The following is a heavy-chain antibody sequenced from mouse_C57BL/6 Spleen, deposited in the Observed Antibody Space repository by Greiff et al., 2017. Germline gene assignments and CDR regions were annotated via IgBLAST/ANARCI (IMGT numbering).Heavy chain of an antibody. Sequence: EVQLQQSGPELVKPGASVKISCKASGYSFTGYYMNWVKQSPEKSLEWIGEINPSTGGTTYNQKFKAKATLTVDKSSSTAYMQLKSLTSEDSAVYYCASRGYSNYFDYWGQGTTLTVSS. CDR1: GYSFTGYY. J-gene: IGHJ2*01. CDR2: INPSTGGT. D-gene: IGHD2-5*01. V-gene: IGHV1-42*01. CDR3: ASRGYSNYFDY.